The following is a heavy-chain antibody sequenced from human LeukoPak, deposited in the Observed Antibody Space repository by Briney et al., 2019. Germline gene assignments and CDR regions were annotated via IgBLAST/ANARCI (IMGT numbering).Heavy chain of an antibody. J-gene: IGHJ5*02. Sequence: GGSLRLSCAASGFTFSDYYMSWIRQAPGKGLEWLSYISKNGKTIYYADSVKGRFTISRDNAKKSVYLQMNSLRAEDTVVYYCATTGLLGDIPWGQGTLVTVSS. CDR1: GFTFSDYY. CDR2: ISKNGKTI. CDR3: ATTGLLGDIP. V-gene: IGHV3-11*01. D-gene: IGHD2-21*01.